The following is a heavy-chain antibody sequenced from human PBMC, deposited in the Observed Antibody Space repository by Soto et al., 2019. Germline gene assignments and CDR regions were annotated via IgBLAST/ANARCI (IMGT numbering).Heavy chain of an antibody. J-gene: IGHJ4*02. V-gene: IGHV4-4*07. CDR3: AREVRGGFTGIFDQ. D-gene: IGHD2-15*01. Sequence: QVQLQVSGPGQVKPSEPLSLTYTVSGDSISDYFYWSWIRQPAWKVLEWIGRIYTDVTTKDNPSLKSRVTLSLDKSKNQFSLRLSSVTAADTAVYYFAREVRGGFTGIFDQWGRGSRVTVSS. CDR2: IYTDVTT. CDR1: GDSISDYFY.